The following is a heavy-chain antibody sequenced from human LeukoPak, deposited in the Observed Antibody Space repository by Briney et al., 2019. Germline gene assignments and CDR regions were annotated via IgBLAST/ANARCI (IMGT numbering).Heavy chain of an antibody. CDR1: GYTFTGYY. J-gene: IGHJ4*02. D-gene: IGHD3-22*01. V-gene: IGHV1-2*02. CDR3: ARDHDLNYYDSSGYPGDY. CDR2: INPNSGGT. Sequence: EASVKVSCKASGYTFTGYYMHWVRQAPGQGLEWMGWINPNSGGTNYAQKFQGRVTMTRDTSISTAYMELSRLRSDDTAVYYCARDHDLNYYDSSGYPGDYWGQGTLVTVSS.